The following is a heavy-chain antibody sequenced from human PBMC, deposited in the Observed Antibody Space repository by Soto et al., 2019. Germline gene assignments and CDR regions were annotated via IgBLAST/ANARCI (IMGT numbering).Heavy chain of an antibody. D-gene: IGHD2-21*02. J-gene: IGHJ6*02. Sequence: SETLSLTCTVSGGSISGYYWSWIRQPPGKGLELIGYMYKNGSTVYNPSFKSRVTISVDTSKNQFSLKLNSVTAADTAVYYCARDLWGYCGTDCYPLDVWGQGTTVTVSS. CDR2: MYKNGST. CDR1: GGSISGYY. V-gene: IGHV4-59*01. CDR3: ARDLWGYCGTDCYPLDV.